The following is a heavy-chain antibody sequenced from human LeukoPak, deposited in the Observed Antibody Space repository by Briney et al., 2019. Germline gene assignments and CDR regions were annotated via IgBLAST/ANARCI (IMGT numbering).Heavy chain of an antibody. CDR2: PKQDGSEK. Sequence: PGGSLRLSCAASGFTFSGYWMHWVRQAPGEGLEWVANPKQDGSEKHFADSVKGRFTISRDNAENSLYQQMNSLRAEDTAMYYCARGTIAAPGTDYWGQGTLVTVSS. J-gene: IGHJ4*02. D-gene: IGHD6-13*01. CDR3: ARGTIAAPGTDY. V-gene: IGHV3-7*01. CDR1: GFTFSGYW.